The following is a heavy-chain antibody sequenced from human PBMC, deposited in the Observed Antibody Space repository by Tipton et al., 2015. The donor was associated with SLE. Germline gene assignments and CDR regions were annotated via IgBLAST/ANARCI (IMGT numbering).Heavy chain of an antibody. CDR3: AGGAGAGYSGSWDTFDY. CDR1: GGSFSGYY. D-gene: IGHD6-13*01. V-gene: IGHV4-34*01. CDR2: INHSGST. J-gene: IGHJ4*02. Sequence: TLSLTCAVYGGSFSGYYWSWIRQPPGKGLEWIGEINHSGSTNYNPSLKSRVTISVDTSKNQFSLKLSSVTAADTAVYYCAGGAGAGYSGSWDTFDYWGQGILVTVSS.